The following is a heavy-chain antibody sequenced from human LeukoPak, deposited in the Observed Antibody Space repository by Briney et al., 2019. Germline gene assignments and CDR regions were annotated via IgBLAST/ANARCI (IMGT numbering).Heavy chain of an antibody. CDR3: ARDRFGDLDY. CDR2: ISGSGGRT. V-gene: IGHV3-23*01. D-gene: IGHD3-10*01. Sequence: GGSLRLSCAASGFTFSNYAMSWVRQAPGKGLEWVSAISGSGGRTYYADSVKGRFTISRDNSKNTLYLQMNSLRAEDTAVYYCARDRFGDLDYWGQGTLVTVSS. CDR1: GFTFSNYA. J-gene: IGHJ4*02.